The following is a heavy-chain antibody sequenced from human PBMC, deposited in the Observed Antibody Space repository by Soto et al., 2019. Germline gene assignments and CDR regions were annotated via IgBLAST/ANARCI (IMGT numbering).Heavy chain of an antibody. Sequence: SVKVSCKASGGTFSSYAISWVRQAPGQGLEWMGGIIPIFGTANYAQKFQGRVTITADESTSTAYMELSSLRSEDTAVYYCARVSRSSSWYNYYYYGMDVWRQGTTVTVSS. D-gene: IGHD6-13*01. V-gene: IGHV1-69*13. CDR1: GGTFSSYA. J-gene: IGHJ6*02. CDR3: ARVSRSSSWYNYYYYGMDV. CDR2: IIPIFGTA.